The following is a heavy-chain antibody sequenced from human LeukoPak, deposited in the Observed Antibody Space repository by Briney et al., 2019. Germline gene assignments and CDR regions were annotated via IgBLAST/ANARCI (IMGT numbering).Heavy chain of an antibody. V-gene: IGHV4-59*01. J-gene: IGHJ4*02. D-gene: IGHD6-13*01. CDR1: GGSISSYY. CDR2: IYYSGST. Sequence: SETLSLTCTVSGGSISSYYWSWIRQPPGKGLEWIGYIYYSGSTNYNPSLKSRVTISVDTSKNQFSLKLSSVTAADTAVYYCAREHSSSWYLVDYWGQGTLVTVSS. CDR3: AREHSSSWYLVDY.